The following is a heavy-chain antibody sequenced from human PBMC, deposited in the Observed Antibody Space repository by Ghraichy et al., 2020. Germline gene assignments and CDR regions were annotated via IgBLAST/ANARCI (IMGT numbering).Heavy chain of an antibody. CDR1: GFTFSSYW. V-gene: IGHV3-74*01. D-gene: IGHD1-1*01. CDR2: INSDGSST. Sequence: GGSLRLSCAASGFTFSSYWMHWVRQAPGKGLVWVSRINSDGSSTSYADSVKGRFTISRDNAKNTLYLQMNSLRAEDTAVYYCARVSRTVTPYWYFDLWGRGTLVTVSS. CDR3: ARVSRTVTPYWYFDL. J-gene: IGHJ2*01.